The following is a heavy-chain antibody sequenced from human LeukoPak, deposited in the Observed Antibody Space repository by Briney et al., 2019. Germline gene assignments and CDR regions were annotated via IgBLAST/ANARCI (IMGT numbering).Heavy chain of an antibody. V-gene: IGHV4-4*07. CDR3: ARWGGNRATDY. CDR2: LHTSGST. CDR1: GGSISSYY. D-gene: IGHD3-16*01. Sequence: KSSETLSLTCTVSGGSISSYYWSWIRQPAGEGLEWIGRLHTSGSTHYNPSLKSRVTMSVDTSKDQLSLKLSSVTAADTAVYYCARWGGNRATDYWGQGTLVTVSS. J-gene: IGHJ4*02.